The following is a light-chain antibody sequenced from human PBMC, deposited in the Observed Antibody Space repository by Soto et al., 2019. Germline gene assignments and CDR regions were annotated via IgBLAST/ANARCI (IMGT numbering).Light chain of an antibody. CDR3: QQDGSSPWT. V-gene: IGKV3-20*01. CDR2: GAS. Sequence: EIVLTQSPGTLSLSPGERVTLSCRASQSLSSTYIAWYQQKPGQAPRLLIYGASNRATGIPDRFSGSGSGTDFTLTISRLEPEDFAVYYCQQDGSSPWTFGQGTKVEVK. J-gene: IGKJ1*01. CDR1: QSLSSTY.